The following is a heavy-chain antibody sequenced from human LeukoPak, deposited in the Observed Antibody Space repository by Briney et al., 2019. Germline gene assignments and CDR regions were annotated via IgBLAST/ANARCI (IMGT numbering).Heavy chain of an antibody. CDR3: ARHSNGYYYFDY. Sequence: SETLSLTCTVSGGSTSSYYWSWIRQPPGKGLEWIGYIYYSGSTNYNPSLKSRVTISVDTSKNQFSLKLSSVTAADTAVYYCARHSNGYYYFDYWGQGTLVTVSS. J-gene: IGHJ4*02. CDR2: IYYSGST. V-gene: IGHV4-59*08. CDR1: GGSTSSYY. D-gene: IGHD6-13*01.